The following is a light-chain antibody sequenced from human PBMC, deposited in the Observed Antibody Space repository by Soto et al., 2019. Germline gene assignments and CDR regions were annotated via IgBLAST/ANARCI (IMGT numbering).Light chain of an antibody. CDR1: SSDVGGYNY. CDR2: EVS. CDR3: CSYSSSSTLDMV. Sequence: QSALTQPASVSGSPGQSITISCTGTSSDVGGYNYVSWYQQHPGKAPKLMIYEVSNRPSGVSNRFSGSKSGNTASLTISGLQAEDEADYYCCSYSSSSTLDMVFGGGTKLTVL. J-gene: IGLJ3*02. V-gene: IGLV2-14*01.